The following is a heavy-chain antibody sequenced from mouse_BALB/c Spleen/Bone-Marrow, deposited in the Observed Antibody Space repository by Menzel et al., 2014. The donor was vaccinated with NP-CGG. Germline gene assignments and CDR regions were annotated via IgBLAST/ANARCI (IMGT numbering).Heavy chain of an antibody. CDR1: GYTFTSYW. V-gene: IGHV1-7*01. Sequence: QVQLKESGAELAKPGASVKMSCKASGYTFTSYWMHWVKQRPGQGLEWIGYINPSTGYTEYNQKFKDKATLTADKSSSTAYMQLSSLTSEDSAVCYCARSRTGTYFDYWGQGTTLTVSS. CDR3: ARSRTGTYFDY. CDR2: INPSTGYT. J-gene: IGHJ2*01. D-gene: IGHD4-1*01.